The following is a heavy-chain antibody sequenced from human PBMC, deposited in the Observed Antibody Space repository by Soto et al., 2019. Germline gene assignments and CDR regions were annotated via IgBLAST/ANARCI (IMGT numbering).Heavy chain of an antibody. D-gene: IGHD3-9*01. J-gene: IGHJ6*02. CDR1: GFSVINPRMG. CDR3: ARVRGMILTGMCYGMDV. V-gene: IGHV2-26*01. Sequence: QVTLKESGPVLVKPTETLTLTCAVSGFSVINPRMGVSWIRQPPGQALEWLAHIFSDDETSYSTSLRYRLTISKDTSKSQLVLTMTNMDPVDTATYYCARVRGMILTGMCYGMDVWGQGTTVSVSS. CDR2: IFSDDET.